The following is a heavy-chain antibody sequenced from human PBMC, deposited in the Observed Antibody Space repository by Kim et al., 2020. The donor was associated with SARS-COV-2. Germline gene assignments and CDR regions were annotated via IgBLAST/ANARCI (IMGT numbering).Heavy chain of an antibody. CDR1: GYTFTSYA. J-gene: IGHJ5*02. D-gene: IGHD3-10*01. CDR2: INAGNGNT. Sequence: ASVKVSCKASGYTFTSYAMHWVRQAPGQRLEWMGWINAGNGNTKYSQKFQGRVTITRDTSASTAYMELSSLRSEDTAVYYCARDVWFGELSNWFDPWGQGTLAT. V-gene: IGHV1-3*01. CDR3: ARDVWFGELSNWFDP.